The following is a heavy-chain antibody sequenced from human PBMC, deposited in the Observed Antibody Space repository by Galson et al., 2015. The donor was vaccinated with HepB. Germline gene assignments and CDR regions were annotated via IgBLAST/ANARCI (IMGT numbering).Heavy chain of an antibody. D-gene: IGHD4-17*01. V-gene: IGHV3-23*01. CDR3: AKARLMTTTFEMDV. Sequence: SLRLSCAASGFIFGSYTMGWVRQAPGKGLEWVSAINPTSEYIYYADSVQGRFTVSRDNYKNTLYLQMNSLRAEDSAIYYCAKARLMTTTFEMDVWGQGTTVTVSS. CDR1: GFIFGSYT. J-gene: IGHJ6*02. CDR2: INPTSEYI.